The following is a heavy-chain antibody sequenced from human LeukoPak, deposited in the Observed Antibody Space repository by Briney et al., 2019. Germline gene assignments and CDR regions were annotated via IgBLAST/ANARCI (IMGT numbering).Heavy chain of an antibody. CDR3: ARGIFGVVFPYYYYYYMDV. Sequence: SQTLSLTCTVSGGSISSGSYYWSWIRQPPGKGLEWIGYIYYSGSTNYNPSLKSRVTISVDTSKNQFSLKLSSVTAADTAVYYCARGIFGVVFPYYYYYYMDVWGKGTTVTVSS. D-gene: IGHD3-3*01. CDR2: IYYSGST. CDR1: GGSISSGSYY. V-gene: IGHV4-61*01. J-gene: IGHJ6*03.